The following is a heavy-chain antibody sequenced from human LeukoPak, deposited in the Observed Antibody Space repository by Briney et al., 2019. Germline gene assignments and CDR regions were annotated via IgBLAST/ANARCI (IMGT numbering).Heavy chain of an antibody. CDR3: ARVRGSGLDY. Sequence: SETLSLTCTVSGYSISSGYYWGWIRQPPGKGLEWIGSIYHSGSTYYNPSLKSRVTISVDTSKNQFSLRLSSVTAADTAMYYCARVRGSGLDYWGQGTLVTVSS. CDR2: IYHSGST. CDR1: GYSISSGYY. D-gene: IGHD2-15*01. V-gene: IGHV4-38-2*02. J-gene: IGHJ4*02.